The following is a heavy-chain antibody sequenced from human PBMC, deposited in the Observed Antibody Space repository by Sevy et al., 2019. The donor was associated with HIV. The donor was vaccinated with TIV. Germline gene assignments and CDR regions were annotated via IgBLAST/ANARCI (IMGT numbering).Heavy chain of an antibody. CDR3: ARHYDFWSGSLSGGYFDY. CDR1: GGSISSYY. CDR2: IYYSGST. D-gene: IGHD3-3*01. J-gene: IGHJ4*02. V-gene: IGHV4-59*08. Sequence: SETLSLTCTVSGGSISSYYWSWIRQPPGKGLEWIGYIYYSGSTNYNPSLKSRVTISVDTSKNQFPLKLSSVTAADTAVYYCARHYDFWSGSLSGGYFDYWGQGTLVTVSS.